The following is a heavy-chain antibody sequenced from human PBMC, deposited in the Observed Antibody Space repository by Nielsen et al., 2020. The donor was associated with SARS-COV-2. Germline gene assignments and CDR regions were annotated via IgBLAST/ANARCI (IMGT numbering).Heavy chain of an antibody. CDR1: GCSIGSYY. V-gene: IGHV4-59*08. Sequence: SDTLSLPCPVSGCSIGSYYWSWFRQPPGKGPEWIGYIHYSGRTTYNPSLKSRVTISIDTSKNQFSLNLTSVTAADTAVYYCARPSDTWGQGTMVAVSS. CDR2: IHYSGRT. J-gene: IGHJ3*01. CDR3: ARPSDT.